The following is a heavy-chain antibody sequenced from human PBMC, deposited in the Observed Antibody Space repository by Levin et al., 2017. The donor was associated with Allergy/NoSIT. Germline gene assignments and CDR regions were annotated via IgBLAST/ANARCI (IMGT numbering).Heavy chain of an antibody. CDR1: GFTFSSYG. J-gene: IGHJ6*02. CDR2: IWYDGSNK. CDR3: ERAYSSGWYYYYYGMDV. V-gene: IGHV3-33*03. Sequence: GGSLRLSCAASGFTFSSYGMHWVRQAPGKGLEWVAVIWYDGSNKYYADSVKGRFTISRDNSKNTLYLQMNSLRGEDTAVYYCERAYSSGWYYYYYGMDVWGQGTTVTVSS. D-gene: IGHD6-19*01.